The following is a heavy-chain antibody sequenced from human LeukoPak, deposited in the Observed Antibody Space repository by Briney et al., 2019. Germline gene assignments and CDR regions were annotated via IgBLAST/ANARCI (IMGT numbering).Heavy chain of an antibody. CDR1: GGSISSGGYY. V-gene: IGHV4-31*03. CDR2: IYYSGST. D-gene: IGHD2-2*01. J-gene: IGHJ6*03. Sequence: SETLSLTCTVSGGSISSGGYYWSWIRQHPGKGLEWNGYIYYSGSTYYNPSLKSRVTISVDTSKNQFSLKLTSVTAADTAVYYCAKGVVPAAPSYYYYYLDVWGKGTTVTVSS. CDR3: AKGVVPAAPSYYYYYLDV.